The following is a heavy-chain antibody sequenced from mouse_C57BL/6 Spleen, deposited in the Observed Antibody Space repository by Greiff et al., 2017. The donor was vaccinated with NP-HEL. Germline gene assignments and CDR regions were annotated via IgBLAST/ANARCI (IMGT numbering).Heavy chain of an antibody. CDR1: GYAFSSSW. Sequence: QVHVKQSGPELVKPGASVKISCKASGYAFSSSWMNWVKQRPGKGLEWIGRIYPGDGDTNYNGKFKGKATLTADKSSSTAYMQLSSLTSDDSAVYFCAVDSSGHEYAMDYWGQGTSVTVSS. CDR2: IYPGDGDT. V-gene: IGHV1-82*01. J-gene: IGHJ4*01. D-gene: IGHD3-2*02. CDR3: AVDSSGHEYAMDY.